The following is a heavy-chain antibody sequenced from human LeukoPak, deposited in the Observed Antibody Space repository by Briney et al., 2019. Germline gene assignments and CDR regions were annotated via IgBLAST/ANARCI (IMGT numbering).Heavy chain of an antibody. V-gene: IGHV3-66*01. J-gene: IGHJ4*02. D-gene: IGHD4/OR15-4a*01. CDR1: GFTVT. CDR2: IYSGGTT. CDR3: ASKLTLGY. Sequence: GGSLRLSCVVSGFTVTKSWVRQAPGKGLEWVSVIYSGGTTNYADSVKGRFTVYRDNSKNTLYLQMNSLRAEDTAVYYCASKLTLGYWGQGTLVTVSS.